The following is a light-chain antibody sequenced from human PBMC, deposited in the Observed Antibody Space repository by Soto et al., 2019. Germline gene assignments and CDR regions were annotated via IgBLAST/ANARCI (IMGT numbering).Light chain of an antibody. CDR1: ESVSSN. CDR3: QQYNKWPLT. J-gene: IGKJ4*01. Sequence: EIVMTQSPATLSVSQGERATLSCRASESVSSNLAWYQQKPGQAPRLLIYSASARATGIPARFSGSGSGTEFTLTISSLQSKDFAVYYCQQYNKWPLTFGGGTKVEIK. CDR2: SAS. V-gene: IGKV3-15*01.